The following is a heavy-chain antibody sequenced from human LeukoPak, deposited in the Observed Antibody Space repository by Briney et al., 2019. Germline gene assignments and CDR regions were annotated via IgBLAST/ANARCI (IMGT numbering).Heavy chain of an antibody. J-gene: IGHJ4*02. V-gene: IGHV4-39*01. Sequence: SETLSLTCTVSGGSISSSSYYWGWIRQPPGKGLEWIGSIYSSGSTYYNPSLKSRVTISVDTSKNQFSLKLSSVTAADTAVCYCARHSGSYRSRLDYWGQGTLVTVSS. CDR3: ARHSGSYRSRLDY. D-gene: IGHD3-16*02. CDR2: IYSSGST. CDR1: GGSISSSSYY.